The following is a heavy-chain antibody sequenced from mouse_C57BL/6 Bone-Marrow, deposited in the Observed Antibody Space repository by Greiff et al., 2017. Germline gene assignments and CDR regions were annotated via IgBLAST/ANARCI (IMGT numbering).Heavy chain of an antibody. CDR1: GFTFSNSW. CDR2: IRLKSDNYAT. Sequence: EVMLVESGGGLVQPGGSMKLSCVASGFTFSNSWMNWVRKSPEKGLEWVAQIRLKSDNYATHYAESVKGRFTISRDDSKSSVYLQMNNLRAEDTGIYYCTGDTTVGYYFDYWGQGTTLTVSS. D-gene: IGHD1-1*01. CDR3: TGDTTVGYYFDY. V-gene: IGHV6-3*01. J-gene: IGHJ2*01.